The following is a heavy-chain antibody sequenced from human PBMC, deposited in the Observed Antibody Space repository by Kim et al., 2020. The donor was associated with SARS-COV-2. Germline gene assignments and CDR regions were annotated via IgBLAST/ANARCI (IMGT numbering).Heavy chain of an antibody. CDR3: AKSFSGSYFGYDY. Sequence: GGSLRLSCAASGFTFNTYGMHWVRQSPGKGLEWVAVISYDGSKKYYADSVKGRFTISRDNSKNTLYLQMNSLRIEDTAVYYCAKSFSGSYFGYDYWCQGTRVTVS. CDR1: GFTFNTYG. D-gene: IGHD1-26*01. CDR2: ISYDGSKK. J-gene: IGHJ4*02. V-gene: IGHV3-30*18.